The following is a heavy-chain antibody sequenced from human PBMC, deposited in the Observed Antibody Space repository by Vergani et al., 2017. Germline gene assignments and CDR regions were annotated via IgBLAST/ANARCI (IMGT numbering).Heavy chain of an antibody. D-gene: IGHD3-10*01. V-gene: IGHV2-5*04. J-gene: IGHJ6*03. CDR2: IYWNDYQ. CDR1: GFSLNTRGVS. CDR3: VYRKTECGSTGCGYPIYYSGHMDD. Sequence: QITLKESGPTLVKPTQTLTLTCTFSGFSLNTRGVSVAWIRQPPGKALDWLALIYWNDYQHYSPSLNNRVTITKDTSKNQVVLKMTNMDYVDTGTYYCVYRKTECGSTGCGYPIYYSGHMDDWGKGTPVTVSS.